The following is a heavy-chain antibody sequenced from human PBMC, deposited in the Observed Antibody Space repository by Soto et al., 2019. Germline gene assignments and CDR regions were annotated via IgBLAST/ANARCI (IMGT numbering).Heavy chain of an antibody. CDR3: ARIHPPFYSSSWYHPWYFDY. CDR2: IYYSGST. J-gene: IGHJ4*02. Sequence: KSSETLSLTCTVSGGSISSGGYYWSWIRQHPGKGLEWIGYIYYSGSTYYNPSLKSRVTISVDTSKNQFSLKLSSVTAADTAVYYCARIHPPFYSSSWYHPWYFDYWGQGTLVTVSS. CDR1: GGSISSGGYY. V-gene: IGHV4-31*03. D-gene: IGHD6-13*01.